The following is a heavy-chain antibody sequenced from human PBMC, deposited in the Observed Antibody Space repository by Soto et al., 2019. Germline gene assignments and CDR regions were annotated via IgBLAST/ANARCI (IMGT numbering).Heavy chain of an antibody. Sequence: ASVRVSCRASGYTFTSCGISWVRQAPGQGLEWMGWISAYNGNTNYAQKLQGRVNMTTDTSMSTAYMELRSLRSDDTAVYYCARGPIVDTAMVAYCVYRGQGTLVTSPQ. D-gene: IGHD5-18*01. V-gene: IGHV1-18*01. CDR3: ARGPIVDTAMVAYCVY. CDR1: GYTFTSCG. CDR2: ISAYNGNT. J-gene: IGHJ4*02.